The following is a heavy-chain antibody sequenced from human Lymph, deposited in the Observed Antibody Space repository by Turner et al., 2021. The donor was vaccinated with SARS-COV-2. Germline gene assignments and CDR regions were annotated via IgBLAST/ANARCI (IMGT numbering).Heavy chain of an antibody. V-gene: IGHV3-21*01. CDR3: ARDIPTTADYFDY. CDR1: GFTFSTYS. J-gene: IGHJ4*02. Sequence: EVQLVESGAGLVQPGGSLRLSCAASGFTFSTYSMNWVRQAPGKGLEWISSISSSSSYIYYADSVKGRFTISRDDAKNSLYLQMNSLRAEDTAVYYCARDIPTTADYFDYWGQGTLVTVSS. D-gene: IGHD4-17*01. CDR2: ISSSSSYI.